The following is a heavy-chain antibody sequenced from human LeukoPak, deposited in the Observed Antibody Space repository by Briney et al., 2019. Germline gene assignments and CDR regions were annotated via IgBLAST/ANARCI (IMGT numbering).Heavy chain of an antibody. J-gene: IGHJ6*04. Sequence: SDTLSLTCTVSGGSISSYYWTWLRQPPGKGLEWIGYIYYSGSTNYNPYLKSRVTISVDTSKNQFSLKLSSVTAADTAVYYCARESRMDVWGKGTTVTVSS. CDR2: IYYSGST. CDR3: ARESRMDV. CDR1: GGSISSYY. D-gene: IGHD2-2*01. V-gene: IGHV4-59*07.